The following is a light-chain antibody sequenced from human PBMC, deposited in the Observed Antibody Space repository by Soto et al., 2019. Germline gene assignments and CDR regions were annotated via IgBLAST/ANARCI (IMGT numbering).Light chain of an antibody. J-gene: IGLJ2*01. V-gene: IGLV1-47*01. CDR3: AAWDDSLSGVV. Sequence: QSVLTQPPSASGTPGQRVTISCSGSRSNIGSNYVYWYQQLPGTAPKLLIYRNDQRPSGVPERFSGSKSGTSASLAISGLRSEDEADYYCAAWDDSLSGVVFGGGTKLTVL. CDR1: RSNIGSNY. CDR2: RND.